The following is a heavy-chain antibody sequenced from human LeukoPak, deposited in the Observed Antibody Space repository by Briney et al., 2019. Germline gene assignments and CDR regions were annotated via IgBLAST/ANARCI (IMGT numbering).Heavy chain of an antibody. Sequence: GGSLRLSCAASGFSFSNYSMSWVRQSPGEGLECVSGISGSGHSTYYADSVKGRFTISRDSSKNTLFLQMNSLRTEDTAVYYCAKAQELGNYEFFLFDYWGQGTLVTVSS. D-gene: IGHD7-27*01. CDR3: AKAQELGNYEFFLFDY. J-gene: IGHJ4*02. CDR2: ISGSGHST. V-gene: IGHV3-23*01. CDR1: GFSFSNYS.